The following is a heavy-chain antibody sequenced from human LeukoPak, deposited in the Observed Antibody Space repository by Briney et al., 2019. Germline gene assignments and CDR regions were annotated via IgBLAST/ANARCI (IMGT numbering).Heavy chain of an antibody. CDR1: GWTFSGYY. Sequence: SETLSLTCAVYGWTFSGYYWSWIRQPPGKGLEWVAEINHSGSTNSNPSFMRRGTISVDTSKSQFSLKLSSVTAADTAVYYGAREVDSSSWYYWFVPWGQGTLVTVSS. CDR2: INHSGST. J-gene: IGHJ5*02. V-gene: IGHV4-34*01. CDR3: AREVDSSSWYYWFVP. D-gene: IGHD6-13*01.